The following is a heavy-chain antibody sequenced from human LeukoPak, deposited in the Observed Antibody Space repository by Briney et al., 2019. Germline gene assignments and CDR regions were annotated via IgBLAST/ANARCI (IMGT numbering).Heavy chain of an antibody. CDR1: GSTFSSYA. J-gene: IGHJ5*02. D-gene: IGHD3-9*01. CDR2: ISYDGSNK. Sequence: GRSLRLSCAASGSTFSSYAMRWVRQAPGKGLEWVAVISYDGSNKYYADSVKGRFTISRDNSKNTLYLQMNSLRAEDTAVYYCARVGGVGILTGYELDPWGQGTLVTVSS. CDR3: ARVGGVGILTGYELDP. V-gene: IGHV3-30*04.